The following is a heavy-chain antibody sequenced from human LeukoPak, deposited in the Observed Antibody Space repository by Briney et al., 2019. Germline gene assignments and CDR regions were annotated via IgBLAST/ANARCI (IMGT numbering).Heavy chain of an antibody. J-gene: IGHJ6*03. D-gene: IGHD6-19*01. CDR3: ARLGGRIAVAGFYYMDV. V-gene: IGHV4-34*01. CDR1: GGSFSGYY. CDR2: INHSGST. Sequence: SETLSLTCAVYGGSFSGYYWSWIRQPPGKGLEWIGEINHSGSTNYNPSLKSRVTISVDTSKNQFSLKLSSVTAADTAVYYCARLGGRIAVAGFYYMDVWGKGTTVTVSS.